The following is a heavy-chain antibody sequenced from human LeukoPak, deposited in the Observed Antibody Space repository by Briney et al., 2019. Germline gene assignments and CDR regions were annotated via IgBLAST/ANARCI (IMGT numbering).Heavy chain of an antibody. V-gene: IGHV1-69*06. CDR2: IIPIFGTA. J-gene: IGHJ4*02. Sequence: SVKVSCKASGGTFRSYAINWVRQAPGQGLEWMGGIIPIFGTANYAQKFQGRVMITADKSTSTAYMELSSLRSEDTAVYYCASSREMATIVWEFGYWGQGTLVTVSS. CDR3: ASSREMATIVWEFGY. CDR1: GGTFRSYA. D-gene: IGHD5-24*01.